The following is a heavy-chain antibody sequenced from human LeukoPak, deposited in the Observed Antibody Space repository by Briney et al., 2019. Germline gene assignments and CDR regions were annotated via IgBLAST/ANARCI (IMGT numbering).Heavy chain of an antibody. CDR1: GYNFNSFD. Sequence: ASVKVSCKASGYNFNSFDINWVRQATGQGLEWMGWMTPNSDNTGYAQKFQGRVTMTSDTSISTAYMELSRLTSDDTAVYYCARLRRVSLRTTVYGMDVWGQGTTVTVSS. D-gene: IGHD1-7*01. J-gene: IGHJ6*02. CDR3: ARLRRVSLRTTVYGMDV. CDR2: MTPNSDNT. V-gene: IGHV1-8*01.